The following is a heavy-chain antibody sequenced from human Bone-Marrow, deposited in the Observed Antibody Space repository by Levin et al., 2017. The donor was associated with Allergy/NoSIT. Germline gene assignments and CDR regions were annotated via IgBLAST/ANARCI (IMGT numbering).Heavy chain of an antibody. V-gene: IGHV3-66*01. Sequence: ASVKVSCAASGFIVSTNYMTWVRQAPGKGLEWLSFIYTGGDTYYADSVKGRFTISRDDSKNTVYLQMDSLTAEDTAVYYCARDPPLTTDFGLDVWGQGTTVIVSS. CDR3: ARDPPLTTDFGLDV. J-gene: IGHJ6*02. CDR2: IYTGGDT. D-gene: IGHD4-11*01. CDR1: GFIVSTNY.